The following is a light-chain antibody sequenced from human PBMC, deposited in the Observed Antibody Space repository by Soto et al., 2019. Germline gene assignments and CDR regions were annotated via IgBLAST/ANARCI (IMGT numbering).Light chain of an antibody. CDR2: SAS. CDR1: QSLSSSY. V-gene: IGKV3-20*01. CDR3: QQYDNSVYT. Sequence: EIVLTQSPGTLSLSPGERATLSCRTSQSLSSSYLAWYQQKPGQAPRLLIYSASSRATGIPDRFSGSGSGTDFPLTINRLEPEDFAVYYCQQYDNSVYTFGQGTRLEIK. J-gene: IGKJ2*01.